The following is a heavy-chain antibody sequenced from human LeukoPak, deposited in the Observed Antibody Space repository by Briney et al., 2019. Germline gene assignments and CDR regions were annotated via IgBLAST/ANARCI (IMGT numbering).Heavy chain of an antibody. J-gene: IGHJ5*02. CDR1: GFTFSSYG. Sequence: PGRSLRLSCAASGFTFSSYGLHWVRQAPGKGLEWVAVIWYDGSNKYYADSVKGRFTISRDNSKNTLYLQMNSLRAEDTAVYYCAREAKGWGLELRKERLDWFDPWGQGTLVTVSS. D-gene: IGHD1-7*01. V-gene: IGHV3-33*01. CDR3: AREAKGWGLELRKERLDWFDP. CDR2: IWYDGSNK.